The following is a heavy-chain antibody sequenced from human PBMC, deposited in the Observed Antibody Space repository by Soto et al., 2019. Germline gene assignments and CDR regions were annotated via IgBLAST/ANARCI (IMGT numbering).Heavy chain of an antibody. CDR1: GGTSSSGDHY. V-gene: IGHV4-30-4*01. D-gene: IGHD3-22*01. J-gene: IGHJ3*02. CDR2: IYYSGNA. Sequence: QSVPYPGSGGTSSSGDHYWSWIRPSPGKGLEWIGYIYYSGNAYYNTSLRSRVVISVDMSKNQFSLKVNSVTAADTDMYYCARDFFDDNSSDAFDIWGQGTMVTVSS. CDR3: ARDFFDDNSSDAFDI.